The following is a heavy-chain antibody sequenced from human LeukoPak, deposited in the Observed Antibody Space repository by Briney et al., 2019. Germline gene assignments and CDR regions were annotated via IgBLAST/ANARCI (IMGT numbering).Heavy chain of an antibody. Sequence: ASVKVSCKASGYTFTSYYMHWVRQAPGQGLEWMGIINPSGGSTSYAQKFQGRVTMTRDTSTSTVYMELSSLRSEETAVYYCARDDRIAVAGDAFDIWGQGTMVTVSS. V-gene: IGHV1-46*01. CDR3: ARDDRIAVAGDAFDI. CDR2: INPSGGST. J-gene: IGHJ3*02. CDR1: GYTFTSYY. D-gene: IGHD6-19*01.